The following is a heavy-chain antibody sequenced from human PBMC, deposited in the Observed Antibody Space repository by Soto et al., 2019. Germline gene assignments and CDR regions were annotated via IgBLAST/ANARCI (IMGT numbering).Heavy chain of an antibody. D-gene: IGHD1-26*01. CDR3: AREGWELDGDRGRFDY. Sequence: EVQLVESGGGLVKPGGSLRLSCAASGFTFSSYSMNWVRQAPGKGLEWGSSISSSSSYIYYADSVKGRFTISRDNAKNSLYLQMNSLRAEDTAVYYCAREGWELDGDRGRFDYWGQGTLVTVSS. CDR2: ISSSSSYI. J-gene: IGHJ4*02. V-gene: IGHV3-21*01. CDR1: GFTFSSYS.